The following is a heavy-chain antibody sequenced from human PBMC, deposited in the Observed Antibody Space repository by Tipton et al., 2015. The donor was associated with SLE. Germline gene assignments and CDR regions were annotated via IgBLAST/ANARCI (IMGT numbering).Heavy chain of an antibody. CDR1: GGSISSSSYY. Sequence: TLSLTCTVSGGSISSSSYYWSWIRQPPGKGLEWIGEINHSGSTNNNPSLKSRGTISVDTSKNQFSLKLSSVTAADTAVYYCARGLSGNPDYWGQGTLVTVSS. D-gene: IGHD4-23*01. CDR2: INHSGST. V-gene: IGHV4-39*07. CDR3: ARGLSGNPDY. J-gene: IGHJ4*02.